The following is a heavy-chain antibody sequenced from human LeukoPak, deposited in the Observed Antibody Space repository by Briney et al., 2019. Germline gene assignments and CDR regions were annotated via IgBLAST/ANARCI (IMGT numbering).Heavy chain of an antibody. CDR3: AGAGRWFPLDY. V-gene: IGHV3-20*04. CDR2: INWNGGST. CDR1: GFTFDDYG. J-gene: IGHJ4*02. Sequence: GGSLRLSCAASGFTFDDYGMSWVRQAPGKGLEWVSGINWNGGSTGYADSVKGRFTISRDNAKNSLYLQMNNLRAEDTAVYYCAGAGRWFPLDYWGQGTLVTVSS. D-gene: IGHD3-10*01.